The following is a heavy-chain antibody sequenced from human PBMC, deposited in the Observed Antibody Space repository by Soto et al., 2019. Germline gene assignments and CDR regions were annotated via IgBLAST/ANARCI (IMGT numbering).Heavy chain of an antibody. V-gene: IGHV4-31*03. D-gene: IGHD1-26*01. Sequence: QVQLQESGPGLVKPSQTLSLTCTVSGGSISSGGYYWSWIRQHPGKGREWIGYIYYSGSTYYNPSLKSRVTISVDTSKNQFSLKLSSVTAADTAVYYCARGIVGAAGVYFQHWGQGTLVTVSS. CDR2: IYYSGST. J-gene: IGHJ1*01. CDR3: ARGIVGAAGVYFQH. CDR1: GGSISSGGYY.